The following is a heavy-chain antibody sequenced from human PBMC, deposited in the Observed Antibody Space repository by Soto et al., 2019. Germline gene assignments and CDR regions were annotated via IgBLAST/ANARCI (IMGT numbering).Heavy chain of an antibody. CDR3: AKGKATLVRYYGMDV. CDR1: GFTFSSYA. J-gene: IGHJ6*02. Sequence: GGSLRLSCAASGFTFSSYAMSWVRQAPGKGLEWVSAISGSGGSTYYADSVKGRFTISRDNSKNTLYLQMYSLRAEDTAVYYCAKGKATLVRYYGMDVWGQGTTVTAP. D-gene: IGHD2-15*01. CDR2: ISGSGGST. V-gene: IGHV3-23*01.